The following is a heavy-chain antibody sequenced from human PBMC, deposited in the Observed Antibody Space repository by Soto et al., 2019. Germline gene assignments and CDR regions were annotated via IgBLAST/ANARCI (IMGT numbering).Heavy chain of an antibody. V-gene: IGHV4-4*08. D-gene: IGHD3-10*01. CDR2: MYNTGST. J-gene: IGHJ4*02. Sequence: SETLSLTCTVSGGSISGYYWSWIRQPPGKGLEWIGYMYNTGSTVYNPSFKSRVTISVDTSKNQFSLKLSSVTAADTAVYFCARSQRLDIDAYYWGQGILVTVCS. CDR1: GGSISGYY. CDR3: ARSQRLDIDAYY.